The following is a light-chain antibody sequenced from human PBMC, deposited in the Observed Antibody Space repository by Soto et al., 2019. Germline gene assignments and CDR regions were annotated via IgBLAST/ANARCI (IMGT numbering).Light chain of an antibody. CDR2: GAS. CDR1: QSVSSN. Sequence: EIVMTQSPATLSVSPGERATLSCRASQSVSSNLAWYQQKPGQAPRLLIYGASTRATGIPARFSGSGSGTEFTLTISSLHFEDFAVYYCQQYNNWLKTFGQGTKVDIK. CDR3: QQYNNWLKT. V-gene: IGKV3-15*01. J-gene: IGKJ1*01.